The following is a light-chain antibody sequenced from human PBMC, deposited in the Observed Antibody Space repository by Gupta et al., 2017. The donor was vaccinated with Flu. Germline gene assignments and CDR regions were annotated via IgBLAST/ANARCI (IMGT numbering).Light chain of an antibody. V-gene: IGLV2-14*01. CDR3: CSYTSISTPWV. Sequence: TTTCTGTSSAVGGYNYVSWYQQHPVKAPNLLIYEVSNRPSVVAHRFSGSNSVTTASLTISGLHAEDEADYYCCSYTSISTPWVFGGGTKLTVL. CDR1: SSAVGGYNY. CDR2: EVS. J-gene: IGLJ3*02.